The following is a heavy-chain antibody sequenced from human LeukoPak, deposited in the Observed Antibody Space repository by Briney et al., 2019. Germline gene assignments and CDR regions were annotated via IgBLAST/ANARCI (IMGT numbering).Heavy chain of an antibody. V-gene: IGHV4-4*07. J-gene: IGHJ5*02. Sequence: SETLSLTCTVSGGSISSYYWSWIRQPAGKGLEWIGRIYTSGSTNYNPSLKSRVTISVDTSKNQFSLKLSSVTAADTAVYYCARGRYYYDSSGYYPNNWFDPWGQGTLVTVSS. CDR1: GGSISSYY. CDR3: ARGRYYYDSSGYYPNNWFDP. CDR2: IYTSGST. D-gene: IGHD3-22*01.